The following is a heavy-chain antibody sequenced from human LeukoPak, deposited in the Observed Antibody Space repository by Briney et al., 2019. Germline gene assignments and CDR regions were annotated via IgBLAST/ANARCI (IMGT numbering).Heavy chain of an antibody. D-gene: IGHD3-10*01. J-gene: IGHJ6*02. CDR2: ISVSGGST. CDR3: AKDSLWFGELRDYYYYYGMDV. CDR1: GFTFSSYA. V-gene: IGHV3-23*01. Sequence: GGSLRLSCAASGFTFSSYAMSWVRQAPGKGLEWVSAISVSGGSTYYADSVKGRFTISRDNSKNTLYLQMNSLRAEDTAVYYCAKDSLWFGELRDYYYYYGMDVWGQGTTVTVSS.